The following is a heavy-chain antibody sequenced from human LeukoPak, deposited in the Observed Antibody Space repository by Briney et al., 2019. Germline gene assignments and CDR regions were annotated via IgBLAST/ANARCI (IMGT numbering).Heavy chain of an antibody. Sequence: GGSLRLSCAASGFTFSSYGMHWVRQAPGKGLEWVAVISYDGSNKYYADSVKGRFTISRDNSKNTLYLQMNSLRAEDTAVYYCARAAATNPNYYYGMDVWGQGTTVTVSS. D-gene: IGHD6-25*01. J-gene: IGHJ6*02. CDR1: GFTFSSYG. CDR2: ISYDGSNK. V-gene: IGHV3-30*03. CDR3: ARAAATNPNYYYGMDV.